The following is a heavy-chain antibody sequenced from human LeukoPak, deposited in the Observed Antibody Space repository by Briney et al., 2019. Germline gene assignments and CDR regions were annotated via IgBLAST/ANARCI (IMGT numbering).Heavy chain of an antibody. J-gene: IGHJ3*01. CDR2: VSYRGST. Sequence: SETLSLTCTVFGGPITGYYWSWIRQPPGKGLEWIGYVSYRGSTNYNPSLKSRVTISVDTSKNQFSLKLSSVTAADTAVYYCARPYSSNWYDAFHFWGQGTMVTVSS. D-gene: IGHD6-13*01. V-gene: IGHV4-59*01. CDR1: GGPITGYY. CDR3: ARPYSSNWYDAFHF.